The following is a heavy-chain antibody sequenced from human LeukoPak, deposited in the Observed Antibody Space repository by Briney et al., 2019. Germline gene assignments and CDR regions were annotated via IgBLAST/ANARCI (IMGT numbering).Heavy chain of an antibody. J-gene: IGHJ6*04. CDR2: IIPIFGTA. V-gene: IGHV1-69*13. Sequence: SVKVSFKASGGTFISYAISWVRQAPGQGLEWMGGIIPIFGTANYAQKFQGRVTITADESTSTAYMELSSLRSEDTAVYYCARGSPSRYYGMDVWGKGTTVTVSS. D-gene: IGHD2-2*01. CDR3: ARGSPSRYYGMDV. CDR1: GGTFISYA.